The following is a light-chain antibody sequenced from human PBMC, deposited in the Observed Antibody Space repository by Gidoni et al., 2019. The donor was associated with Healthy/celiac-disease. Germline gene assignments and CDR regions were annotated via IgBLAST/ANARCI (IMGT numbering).Light chain of an antibody. J-gene: IGKJ1*01. CDR1: QCVSSSY. Sequence: IVFTQSPGTLSLSPGERATLSCRARQCVSSSYLAWYQQKPGQAPSLLIYGASSRATGIPDRCSGSGAGTDFTLTISRLEPEDFAVYYCQQYGSSPWTFGQGTKVEIK. CDR2: GAS. V-gene: IGKV3-20*01. CDR3: QQYGSSPWT.